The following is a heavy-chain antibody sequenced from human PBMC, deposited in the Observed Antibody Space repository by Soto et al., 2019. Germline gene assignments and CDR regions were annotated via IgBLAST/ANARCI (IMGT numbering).Heavy chain of an antibody. D-gene: IGHD1-26*01. J-gene: IGHJ4*02. CDR1: GFTFSSYA. Sequence: GGSLRLSCAASGFTFSSYAMSWVRQAPGKGLEWVSAISGSGGSTYYADSVKGRFTISRDNSKNTLYLQMNSLRAEDTAVYYCASSGSYGRGGYYFDYWSRGTLVTVSS. CDR2: ISGSGGST. V-gene: IGHV3-23*01. CDR3: ASSGSYGRGGYYFDY.